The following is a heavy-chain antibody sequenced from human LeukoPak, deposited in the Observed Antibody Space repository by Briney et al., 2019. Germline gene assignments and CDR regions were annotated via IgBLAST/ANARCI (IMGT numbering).Heavy chain of an antibody. J-gene: IGHJ4*02. CDR2: IIPIFGTA. Sequence: GASVKVSCKASGGTFSSYAISWVRQAPGQGLEWMGGIIPIFGTANYAQKFQGRVTITADESTSTAYMELSSLISEDTAVYYCARGRLQLPTPYDYWGQGTLVTVSS. V-gene: IGHV1-69*01. D-gene: IGHD5-24*01. CDR3: ARGRLQLPTPYDY. CDR1: GGTFSSYA.